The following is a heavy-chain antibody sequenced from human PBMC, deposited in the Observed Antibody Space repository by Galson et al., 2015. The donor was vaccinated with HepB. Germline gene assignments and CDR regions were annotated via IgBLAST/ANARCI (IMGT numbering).Heavy chain of an antibody. CDR1: GFTFSSYS. J-gene: IGHJ4*02. CDR2: ISSSSSTI. CDR3: ARKGDSSGYPLYYFDY. D-gene: IGHD3-22*01. Sequence: SLRLSCAASGFTFSSYSMNWVRQAPGKGLEWVSSISSSSSTIYYADSVKGRFTISRDNAKNSLYLQMNSLRDEDTAVYYCARKGDSSGYPLYYFDYWGQGTLVTVSS. V-gene: IGHV3-48*02.